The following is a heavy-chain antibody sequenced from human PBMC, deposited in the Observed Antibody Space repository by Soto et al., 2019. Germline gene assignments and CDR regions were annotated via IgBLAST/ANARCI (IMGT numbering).Heavy chain of an antibody. V-gene: IGHV3-30-3*01. D-gene: IGHD3-10*01. Sequence: QVQLVESGGGVVQPGRSLRLSCAASGFTFSNFPMHWVRQAPGKGLEWVALISFDGSNKYYADSVKGRFTISRDSSKNTLFLQINSLRGEDPAVYYCARGRLQFLLSGYGLDVWGQGTTVTVSS. CDR1: GFTFSNFP. J-gene: IGHJ6*02. CDR3: ARGRLQFLLSGYGLDV. CDR2: ISFDGSNK.